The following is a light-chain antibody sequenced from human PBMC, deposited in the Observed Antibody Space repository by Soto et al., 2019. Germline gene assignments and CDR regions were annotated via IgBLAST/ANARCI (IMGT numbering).Light chain of an antibody. Sequence: QTVVTQEPSLTVSPGGTVTLTCGSNTGAVTSGHYPYWFQQKPGQAPRTLIYDTRNKHSWTPARFSGSLLGGKAALTLSGAQPEDEAEYYCLLSYSGARVFGGGTKVTVL. CDR1: TGAVTSGHY. CDR2: DTR. V-gene: IGLV7-46*01. CDR3: LLSYSGARV. J-gene: IGLJ3*02.